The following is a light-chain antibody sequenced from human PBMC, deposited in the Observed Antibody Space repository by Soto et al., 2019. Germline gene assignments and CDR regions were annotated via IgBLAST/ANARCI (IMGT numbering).Light chain of an antibody. Sequence: QSVLTQPPSASGTPGQRVTISCSGSSSNIGSNYGYWYQQLPGTAPKLLIYSNNQRPSVVPDRFSGSKSGTSASLAISGLRSEDEADYYCAAWDDSLSGPVFGGGTKLTVL. J-gene: IGLJ3*02. CDR2: SNN. V-gene: IGLV1-47*02. CDR3: AAWDDSLSGPV. CDR1: SSNIGSNY.